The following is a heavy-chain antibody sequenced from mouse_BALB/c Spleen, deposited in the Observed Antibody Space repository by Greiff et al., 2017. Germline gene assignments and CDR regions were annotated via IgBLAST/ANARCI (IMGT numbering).Heavy chain of an antibody. J-gene: IGHJ3*01. Sequence: EVMLVESGGGLVKLGGSLKLSCAASGFTFSSYYMSWVRQTPEKRLELVAAINSNGGSTYYPDTVKGRFTISRDNAKNTLYLQMSSLKSEDTALYYCARNGNYVFAYWGQGTLVTVSA. CDR3: ARNGNYVFAY. CDR1: GFTFSSYY. D-gene: IGHD2-1*01. V-gene: IGHV5-6-2*01. CDR2: INSNGGST.